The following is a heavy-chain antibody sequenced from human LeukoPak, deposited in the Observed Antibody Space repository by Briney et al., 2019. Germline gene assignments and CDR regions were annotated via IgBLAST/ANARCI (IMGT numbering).Heavy chain of an antibody. CDR3: ARGRGSENVNWFDP. CDR2: IYTSGST. D-gene: IGHD3-10*01. CDR1: GGSVSSCY. V-gene: IGHV4-4*07. Sequence: SETLSLACTVSGGSVSSCYWSWIRQPAGKGLEWIGRIYTSGSTNYNPSLKSRVTMSVDTSKNQFSLKLSSVTAADTAVYYCARGRGSENVNWFDPWGQGTLVTVSS. J-gene: IGHJ5*02.